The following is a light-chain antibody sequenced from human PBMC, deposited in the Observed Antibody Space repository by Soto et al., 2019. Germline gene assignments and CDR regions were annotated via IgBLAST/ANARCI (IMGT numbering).Light chain of an antibody. J-gene: IGKJ1*01. CDR3: QQYGSLPWT. Sequence: ERVLMLSPSTLYLSPGDRSTPSYRASQSVSGSYLAWYKQKPGQAPRLXIYDASSRATGIPDRFSGSGSGTEFTLTISRLQPEDFEVYSCQQYGSLPWTFGQGTKVDIK. CDR2: DAS. V-gene: IGKV3-20*01. CDR1: QSVSGSY.